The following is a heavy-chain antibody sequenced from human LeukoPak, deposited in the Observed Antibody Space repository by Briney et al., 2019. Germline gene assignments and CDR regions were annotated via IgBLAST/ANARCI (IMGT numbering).Heavy chain of an antibody. Sequence: GESLKISCKGSGYGFTSYWVGWVRQRPGKGLEWMGNIFPSDSDTRYSPSFQGQVTISVDKSISTAYLEWSSLKASDTAMYYCARHVSSSRVAYDVWGQGTMVTVSS. J-gene: IGHJ3*01. CDR3: ARHVSSSRVAYDV. CDR2: IFPSDSDT. CDR1: GYGFTSYW. V-gene: IGHV5-51*01. D-gene: IGHD2-2*01.